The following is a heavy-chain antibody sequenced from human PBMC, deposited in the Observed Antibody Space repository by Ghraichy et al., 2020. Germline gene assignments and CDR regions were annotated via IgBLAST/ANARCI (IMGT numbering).Heavy chain of an antibody. Sequence: SLNISCAASAFTFNDYAMHWVQQAPGKGPEWVAGISWNSANIDFADSVKGRFSISRDNAKNFLYLQMNSPRAEDTAFYYCAKGRYSSISHILFENWGQGTLVTVSS. D-gene: IGHD2-2*01. V-gene: IGHV3-9*01. J-gene: IGHJ4*02. CDR3: AKGRYSSISHILFEN. CDR2: ISWNSANI. CDR1: AFTFNDYA.